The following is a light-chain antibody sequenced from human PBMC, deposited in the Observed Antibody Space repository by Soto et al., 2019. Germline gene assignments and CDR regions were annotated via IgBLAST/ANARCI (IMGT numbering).Light chain of an antibody. J-gene: IGKJ3*01. V-gene: IGKV3-20*01. Sequence: EIVLTQSPGTLSLSPGERATLSCRASQSVSSSYLAWYQQKPGQAPRLLIYGASSRATGIPDRFSGSGSGTDFALTISRLEPEDFAVYYWQQYGSSPRTFGRGTKVDIK. CDR3: QQYGSSPRT. CDR1: QSVSSSY. CDR2: GAS.